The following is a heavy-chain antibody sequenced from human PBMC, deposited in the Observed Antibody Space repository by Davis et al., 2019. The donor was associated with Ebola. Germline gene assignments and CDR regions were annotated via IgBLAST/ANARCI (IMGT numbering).Heavy chain of an antibody. V-gene: IGHV1-8*01. Sequence: ASVNSCKASGYTFTSYDINWVRQATGQGLEWMGWMNPNSGNTGYAQKFQGRVTMTRNTSISTAYMELSSLRSEDTAVYYCARAPTWSQINYYCFDCWGQGTLVTVSS. CDR2: MNPNSGNT. J-gene: IGHJ4*02. D-gene: IGHD3-10*01. CDR3: ARAPTWSQINYYCFDC. CDR1: GYTFTSYD.